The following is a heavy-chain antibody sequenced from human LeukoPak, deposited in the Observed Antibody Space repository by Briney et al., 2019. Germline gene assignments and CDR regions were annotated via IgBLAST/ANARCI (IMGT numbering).Heavy chain of an antibody. Sequence: GGSLRLSCVASGFTFSTYEMNWVRQAPGKGLEWVSYISSSGSTIYYADSVKGRFTISRDNAKNSLYLQMNSLRAEDTAVYYCARDGDLTPAVPFDYWGQGTLVTVSS. CDR3: ARDGDLTPAVPFDY. CDR2: ISSSGSTI. D-gene: IGHD6-25*01. CDR1: GFTFSTYE. J-gene: IGHJ4*02. V-gene: IGHV3-48*03.